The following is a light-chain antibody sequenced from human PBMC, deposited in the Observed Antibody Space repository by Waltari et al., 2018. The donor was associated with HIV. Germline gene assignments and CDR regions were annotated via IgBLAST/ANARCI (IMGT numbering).Light chain of an antibody. CDR1: QTVLFSSNVRNY. CDR2: WAS. J-gene: IGKJ3*01. Sequence: DIVMTQSPGSLGVSLGERATINCKSSQTVLFSSNVRNYLAWYQQRPGQPPQLLIRWASDRESGVSDRFSGSGSGTDFTLTISNLQAEDVAVYYCQQYYSAPFTFGPGTKLHIK. V-gene: IGKV4-1*01. CDR3: QQYYSAPFT.